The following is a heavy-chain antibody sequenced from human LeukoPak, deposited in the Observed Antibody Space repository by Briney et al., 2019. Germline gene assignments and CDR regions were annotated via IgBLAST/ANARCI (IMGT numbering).Heavy chain of an antibody. J-gene: IGHJ6*02. CDR1: GYTLTELS. D-gene: IGHD2-15*01. Sequence: ASVKVSCKVSGYTLTELSMHWVRQAPGKGLEWMGGFDPEDGETIYAQKFQGGVTMTEDTSTDTAYMELSSLRSEDTAVYYCATDIVVVVAGGMDVWGQGTTVTVSS. CDR2: FDPEDGET. V-gene: IGHV1-24*01. CDR3: ATDIVVVVAGGMDV.